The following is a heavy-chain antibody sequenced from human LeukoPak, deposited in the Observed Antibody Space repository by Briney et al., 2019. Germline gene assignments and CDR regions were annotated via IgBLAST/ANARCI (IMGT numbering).Heavy chain of an antibody. J-gene: IGHJ5*02. D-gene: IGHD2-2*01. Sequence: SETLSLTCTVSVDSIRSSSYYCGWIRQPPGKGLEWIGSIDYSGSTYYNPSLKSRVTISVDTSKNQFSLKLSSVTAADTAVYYCAREVGYCSSTSCPPVNWFDPWGQGTLVTVSS. CDR2: IDYSGST. V-gene: IGHV4-39*07. CDR1: VDSIRSSSYY. CDR3: AREVGYCSSTSCPPVNWFDP.